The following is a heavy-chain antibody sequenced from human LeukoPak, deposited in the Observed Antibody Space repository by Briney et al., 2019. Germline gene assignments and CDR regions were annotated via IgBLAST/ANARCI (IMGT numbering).Heavy chain of an antibody. J-gene: IGHJ4*02. D-gene: IGHD4-17*01. CDR1: GFTFYDYG. CDR2: INWNGGST. CDR3: ARDGRGDYGEGIFDY. V-gene: IGHV3-20*04. Sequence: PGGSLRLSCAASGFTFYDYGMSWVRQAPGKGLESVSGINWNGGSTGYADSVKGRFTISRDNAKNSLYLQMNSLRAEDTALYYCARDGRGDYGEGIFDYWGQGTLVTVSS.